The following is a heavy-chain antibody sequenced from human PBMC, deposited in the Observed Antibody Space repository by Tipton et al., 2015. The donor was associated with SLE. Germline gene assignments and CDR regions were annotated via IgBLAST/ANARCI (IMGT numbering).Heavy chain of an antibody. V-gene: IGHV3-21*01. J-gene: IGHJ4*02. Sequence: SLRLSCAASGFSFSSYSMNWVRQAPGKGLEWVSSISSSGSYTYYADSVKGRFTISRDNAKNSLYLQMNSLRAEDTAVYYCARDPPYSTGLAYWGQGTLVTVSS. CDR2: ISSSGSYT. D-gene: IGHD4-11*01. CDR3: ARDPPYSTGLAY. CDR1: GFSFSSYS.